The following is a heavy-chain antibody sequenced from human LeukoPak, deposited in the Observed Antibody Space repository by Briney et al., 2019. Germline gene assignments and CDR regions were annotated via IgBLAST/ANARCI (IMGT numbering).Heavy chain of an antibody. CDR3: AKAHRLTVTTLSY. Sequence: QPGGSLRLSCAASVFTFSSYAMSGVRQAPGGGREWGSAIDGSGGSTYYADSVKGRFTISRDNSKNTLYLQMNSLRAEDTAVYYCAKAHRLTVTTLSYWGQGTLVTVSS. D-gene: IGHD4-17*01. V-gene: IGHV3-23*01. CDR1: VFTFSSYA. CDR2: IDGSGGST. J-gene: IGHJ4*02.